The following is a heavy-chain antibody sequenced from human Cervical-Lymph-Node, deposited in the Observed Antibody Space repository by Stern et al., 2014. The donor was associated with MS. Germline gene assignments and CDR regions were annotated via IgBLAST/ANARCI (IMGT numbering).Heavy chain of an antibody. CDR2: INQSGTS. CDR1: GGSISSTSW. CDR3: ARGGEVGDYDRWYFDL. J-gene: IGHJ2*01. Sequence: QVQLQESGPGLVKPSGTLSLTCTVSGGSISSTSWWNWVRQPPGKGLEWIGDINQSGTSTHNPSLKSRVTISVDKPTHQSSLNLTSVTAADTAVYFCARGGEVGDYDRWYFDLWGRGTLVSVSS. D-gene: IGHD4-17*01. V-gene: IGHV4-4*02.